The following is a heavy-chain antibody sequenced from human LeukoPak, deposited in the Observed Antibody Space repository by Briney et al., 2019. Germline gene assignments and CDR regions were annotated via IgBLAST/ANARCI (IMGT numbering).Heavy chain of an antibody. D-gene: IGHD2-21*02. Sequence: GGSLRLSCVASGVTFRTYWMTWVRQAPGKGLEWVAKIRGDGGETSYGDSVKGRFTISRDNADNSIHPQMTSLRADDSAVYFCARDQRCRDSACYSTDFFDSWGQGTL. J-gene: IGHJ5*01. CDR1: GVTFRTYW. CDR3: ARDQRCRDSACYSTDFFDS. V-gene: IGHV3-7*01. CDR2: IRGDGGET.